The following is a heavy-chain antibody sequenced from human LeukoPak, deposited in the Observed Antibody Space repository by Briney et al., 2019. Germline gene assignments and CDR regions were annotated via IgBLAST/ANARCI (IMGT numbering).Heavy chain of an antibody. CDR2: IFYSGST. V-gene: IGHV4-39*01. CDR1: GGSIISSSNY. D-gene: IGHD3-9*01. CDR3: ARHPSSRFIDSLARPHWFDP. Sequence: SETLSLTCNVSGGSIISSSNYWGWIRQPPGRGLEWIGSIFYSGSTYNNPSLKSRVSMSVDTSKNQFSLKLMSVTVADTAVYYCARHPSSRFIDSLARPHWFDPWGQGTLVIVSS. J-gene: IGHJ5*02.